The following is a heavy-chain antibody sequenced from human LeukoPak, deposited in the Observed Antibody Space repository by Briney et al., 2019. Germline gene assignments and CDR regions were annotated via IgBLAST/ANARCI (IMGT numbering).Heavy chain of an antibody. CDR2: IFPIFGTA. J-gene: IGHJ4*02. CDR1: GGTSSSYA. Sequence: GSSVKVSCKASGGTSSSYAISWVRQAPGQGLEWMGGIFPIFGTANYAQKFQGRVTITTDESTSTAYMELSSLRSEDTAVYYCAREGYDILTGFRLYYFDYWGQGTLVTVSS. D-gene: IGHD3-9*01. V-gene: IGHV1-69*05. CDR3: AREGYDILTGFRLYYFDY.